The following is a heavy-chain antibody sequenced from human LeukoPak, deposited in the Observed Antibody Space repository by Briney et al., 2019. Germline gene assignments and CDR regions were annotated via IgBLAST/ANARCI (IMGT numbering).Heavy chain of an antibody. V-gene: IGHV4-34*01. Sequence: SETLSLTCAVYGGSFSGYYWSWIRQPPGKGLEWIGEINHSGSTNYNPSLKSRVTISGDTSKNQFSLKLSSVTAADTAVYFCARVGYSYVINDWPRTGLGAYPTKYYYHMDAWGKGTTVTVSS. D-gene: IGHD5-18*01. CDR2: INHSGST. J-gene: IGHJ6*03. CDR3: ARVGYSYVINDWPRTGLGAYPTKYYYHMDA. CDR1: GGSFSGYY.